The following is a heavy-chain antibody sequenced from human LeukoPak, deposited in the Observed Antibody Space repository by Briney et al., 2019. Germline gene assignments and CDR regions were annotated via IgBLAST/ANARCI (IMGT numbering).Heavy chain of an antibody. Sequence: ASVKVSCKASGGTFISYAISWVRQAPGQGLEWMGGIIPIFGTANYAQKFQGRVTITADESTSTAYMELSSLRSEDTAVYYCARALRDRYCTNGVCYTPEAKYYYYGMDVWGQGTTVTVSS. J-gene: IGHJ6*02. CDR3: ARALRDRYCTNGVCYTPEAKYYYYGMDV. D-gene: IGHD2-8*01. V-gene: IGHV1-69*13. CDR1: GGTFISYA. CDR2: IIPIFGTA.